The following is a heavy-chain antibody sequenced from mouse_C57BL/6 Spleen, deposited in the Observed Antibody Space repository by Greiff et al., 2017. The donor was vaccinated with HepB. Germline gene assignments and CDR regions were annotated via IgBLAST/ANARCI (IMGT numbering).Heavy chain of an antibody. CDR1: GYTFTNYW. Sequence: VQLQQSGAELVRPGTSVKMSCKASGYTFTNYWIGWAKQRPGHGLEWVGDIYPGGGYTNYNEKFKGKATLTADKSSSTAYMQFSSLTSEDSAIYDWARWRDGAWFAYWGQGTLVTVSA. J-gene: IGHJ3*01. CDR2: IYPGGGYT. V-gene: IGHV1-63*01. CDR3: ARWRDGAWFAY.